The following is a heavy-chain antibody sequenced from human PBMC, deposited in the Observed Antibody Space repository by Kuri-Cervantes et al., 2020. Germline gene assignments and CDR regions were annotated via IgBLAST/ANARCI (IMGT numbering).Heavy chain of an antibody. V-gene: IGHV4-39*07. CDR1: GGSISSSSYY. Sequence: GSLRLSCTVSGGSISSSSYYWGWIRQPPGEGLEWIGSIYYSGSTYYNPSLKSRVTISVDTSKNQFSLKLSSVTAADTAVYYCARGGSVVVPAAIERGLCYGMDVWGQGTTVTVSS. D-gene: IGHD2-2*01. CDR2: IYYSGST. CDR3: ARGGSVVVPAAIERGLCYGMDV. J-gene: IGHJ6*02.